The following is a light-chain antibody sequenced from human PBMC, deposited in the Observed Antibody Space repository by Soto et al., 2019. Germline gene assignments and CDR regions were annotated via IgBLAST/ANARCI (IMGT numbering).Light chain of an antibody. Sequence: QHVLTQSPSASASLGASVKLTCTLSSGHSNYAIAWHQQQPEKGPRYLMKLNSDGSHSKGDGIPDRFSGSSSGAERYLTISSLQSEDEADYYCQTWGTGIVVFGGGTKLTVL. J-gene: IGLJ2*01. CDR1: SGHSNYA. CDR3: QTWGTGIVV. CDR2: LNSDGSH. V-gene: IGLV4-69*01.